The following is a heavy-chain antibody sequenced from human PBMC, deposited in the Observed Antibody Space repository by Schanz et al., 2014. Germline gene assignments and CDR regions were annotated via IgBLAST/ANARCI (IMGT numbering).Heavy chain of an antibody. CDR2: VFPNGIT. CDR1: GGSIRSGTYY. V-gene: IGHV4-61*02. J-gene: IGHJ2*01. CDR3: ARDTTWRLDL. Sequence: QVQLQQWGAGLLKPSETLSLTCTVSGGSIRSGTYYWSWIRQPAGKALEWVGRVFPNGITNYNPSLKSRVPISLYTPKNQFSLTLTSLTAADTAVYYCARDTTWRLDLWGRGTLVTVSS. D-gene: IGHD1-1*01.